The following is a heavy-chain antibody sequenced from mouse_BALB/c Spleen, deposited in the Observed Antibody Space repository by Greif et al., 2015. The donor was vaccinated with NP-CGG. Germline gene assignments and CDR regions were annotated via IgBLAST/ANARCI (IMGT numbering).Heavy chain of an antibody. D-gene: IGHD1-1*01. V-gene: IGHV1-5*01. CDR1: GYSFTSYW. J-gene: IGHJ2*01. CDR3: TRSLGYYGTFDY. CDR2: IYPGNSDT. Sequence: VHVKQSGTVLARPGASVKMSCKASGYSFTSYWMHWVKQRPGRGLEWIGAIYPGNSDTSYNQKFKGKAKLTAVTSASTAYMELSSLTNEDSAVYYCTRSLGYYGTFDYWGQGTTLTVSS.